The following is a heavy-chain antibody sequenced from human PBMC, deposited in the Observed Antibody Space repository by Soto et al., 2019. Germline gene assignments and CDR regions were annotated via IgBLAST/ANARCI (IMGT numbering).Heavy chain of an antibody. Sequence: SETLSLTCTVSGGSISSSSYYWGWIRQPPGKGLEWIGSIYYSGSTYYNPSLKSRVTISVDTSKNQFSLKLSSVTAADTAVYYCAREKDFWSGYPLDWYYYGMYVWGQGTTVTVSS. CDR2: IYYSGST. J-gene: IGHJ6*02. D-gene: IGHD3-3*01. V-gene: IGHV4-39*02. CDR1: GGSISSSSYY. CDR3: AREKDFWSGYPLDWYYYGMYV.